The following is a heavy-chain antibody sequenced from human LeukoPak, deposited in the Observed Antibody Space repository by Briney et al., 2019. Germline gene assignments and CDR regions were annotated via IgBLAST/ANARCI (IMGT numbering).Heavy chain of an antibody. D-gene: IGHD3-22*01. J-gene: IGHJ6*03. CDR1: GYTFTSYY. CDR3: ARDDSGGGSLARKYYYYYMDV. CDR2: INPNSGGT. V-gene: IGHV1-2*02. Sequence: ASVKVSCKASGYTFTSYYMHWVRQAPGQGLEWMGWINPNSGGTNYAQKFQGRVTMTRDTSISTAYMELSRLRSDDTAVYYCARDDSGGGSLARKYYYYYMDVWGKGTTVTVSS.